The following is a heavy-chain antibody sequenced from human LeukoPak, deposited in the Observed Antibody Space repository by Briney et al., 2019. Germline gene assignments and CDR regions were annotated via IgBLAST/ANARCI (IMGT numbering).Heavy chain of an antibody. J-gene: IGHJ4*02. V-gene: IGHV4-34*01. CDR1: GRSFSGYY. D-gene: IGHD5-18*01. CDR2: INHSGST. Sequence: SETLSLTCAVYGRSFSGYYWSWIRQPPGKGLEWIGEINHSGSTNYNPSLKSRVTISVDTSKNQFSLKLSSVTAADTAVYYCARVKVEFGYSYGLDYWGQGTLVTVSS. CDR3: ARVKVEFGYSYGLDY.